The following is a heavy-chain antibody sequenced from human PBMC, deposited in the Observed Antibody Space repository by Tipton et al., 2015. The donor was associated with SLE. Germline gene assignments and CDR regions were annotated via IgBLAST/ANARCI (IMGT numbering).Heavy chain of an antibody. V-gene: IGHV1-46*01. CDR2: INPSGGST. D-gene: IGHD3-16*01. J-gene: IGHJ6*03. Sequence: QSGPEVKKPGASVKVSCKASGYTFTSYYMRWVRQAPGQGLEWMGIINPSGGSTSYAQKFQGRVTMTRDTSTSTVYMELSSLRSEDTAVYYCARGAGPITSFGNYYYYYYMDVWGKGTTVTVSS. CDR1: GYTFTSYY. CDR3: ARGAGPITSFGNYYYYYYMDV.